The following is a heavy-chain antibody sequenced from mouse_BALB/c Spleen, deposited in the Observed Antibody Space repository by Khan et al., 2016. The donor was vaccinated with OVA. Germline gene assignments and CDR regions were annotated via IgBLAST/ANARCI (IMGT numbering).Heavy chain of an antibody. Sequence: QMQLEESGPGLVAPSQSLSITCTVSGFSLTGYGVNWVRQPPGKGLEWLGIIWGDGSTDYNSALKYRLSISKDNSKCQVFLKMNSLQTDDTARYYCARAYYGNYGEAMDYWGQGTSVTVSS. J-gene: IGHJ4*01. CDR2: IWGDGST. CDR3: ARAYYGNYGEAMDY. V-gene: IGHV2-6-7*01. D-gene: IGHD2-10*01. CDR1: GFSLTGYG.